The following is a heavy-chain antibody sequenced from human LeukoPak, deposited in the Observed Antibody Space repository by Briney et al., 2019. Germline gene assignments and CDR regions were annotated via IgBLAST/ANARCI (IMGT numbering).Heavy chain of an antibody. J-gene: IGHJ4*02. CDR2: IKSKAVGGTT. D-gene: IGHD1-26*01. CDR3: VTDIPGGSYPLDY. CDR1: GFTFSNAW. V-gene: IGHV3-15*01. Sequence: PGGSLRLSCAASGFTFSNAWMSWVRQAPGKGLEWVGRIKSKAVGGTTDYAAPVKGRFTISRDDSKNTLYLQMDSLKSEDTAVYYCVTDIPGGSYPLDYWGQGTLVTVSS.